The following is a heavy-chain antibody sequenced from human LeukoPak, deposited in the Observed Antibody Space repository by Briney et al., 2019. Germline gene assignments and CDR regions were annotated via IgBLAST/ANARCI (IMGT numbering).Heavy chain of an antibody. Sequence: ASVKVSCKASGYTFTGYYIHWVRQAPGQGLEWMGWINPNSGGTNYAQKFQGRVTMTRDTSISTAYMELSRLRSDDTAVYYCAREPIGAAAETDAFDIWGQGTMVTVSS. CDR1: GYTFTGYY. V-gene: IGHV1-2*02. CDR3: AREPIGAAAETDAFDI. D-gene: IGHD6-13*01. CDR2: INPNSGGT. J-gene: IGHJ3*02.